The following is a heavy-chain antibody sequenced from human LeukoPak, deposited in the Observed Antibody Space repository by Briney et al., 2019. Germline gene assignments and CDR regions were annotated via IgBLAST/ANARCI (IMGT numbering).Heavy chain of an antibody. CDR3: ARAADGFGVAADFDY. D-gene: IGHD3-3*01. Sequence: SVKVSCKASGGTFSSYTISWVRQAPGQGLEWMGRIIPILGIANYAQKFQGRVTITADKSTSTAYMELSSLRSEDTAVYYCARAADGFGVAADFDYWGQGTLVTVSS. CDR2: IIPILGIA. J-gene: IGHJ4*02. CDR1: GGTFSSYT. V-gene: IGHV1-69*02.